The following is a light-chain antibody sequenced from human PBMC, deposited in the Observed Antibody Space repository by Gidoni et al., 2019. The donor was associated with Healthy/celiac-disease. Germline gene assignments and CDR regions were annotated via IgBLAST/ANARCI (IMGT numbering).Light chain of an antibody. Sequence: DIVMTQSPLSLPVTPGEPASISCRSSQSPLHRNGYNYLDWYLQKPGQSPQLLIYLGSNRASGVPDRFSGSGSGTDFTLKISRVEAEDVGVYYCMQALQTPRYTFGQGTKLEIK. J-gene: IGKJ2*01. CDR2: LGS. CDR1: QSPLHRNGYNY. V-gene: IGKV2-28*01. CDR3: MQALQTPRYT.